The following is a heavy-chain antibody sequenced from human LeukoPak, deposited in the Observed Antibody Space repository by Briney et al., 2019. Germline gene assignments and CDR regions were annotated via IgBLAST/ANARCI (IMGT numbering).Heavy chain of an antibody. CDR2: INAGNGNT. CDR3: ARSHPLDCSGGSCYSEDITHFDY. J-gene: IGHJ4*02. CDR1: GYTFTSYA. Sequence: GASVKVSCKASGYTFTSYAMHWVRQAPGQRLEWMGWINAGNGNTKYSQEFQGRVTITRDTSASTAYMELSSLRSEDTAVYYCARSHPLDCSGGSCYSEDITHFDYWGQGTLVTVSS. D-gene: IGHD2-15*01. V-gene: IGHV1-3*03.